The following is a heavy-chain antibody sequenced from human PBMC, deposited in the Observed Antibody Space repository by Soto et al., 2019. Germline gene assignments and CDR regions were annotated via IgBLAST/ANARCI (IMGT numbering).Heavy chain of an antibody. CDR2: IIPVFGTV. V-gene: IGHV1-69*01. D-gene: IGHD6-13*01. J-gene: IGHJ5*02. CDR1: GGTFSNYA. Sequence: QVRLVQSGAEVQKPGSSVKVSCKASGGTFSNYAITWLRLAPGQGLEWLGGIIPVFGTVNYAQKFQGRVTITADESTSTAYMELNRLRSEDTALYYCARDNPYTNSVGNGFDPWGQGTLVIVS. CDR3: ARDNPYTNSVGNGFDP.